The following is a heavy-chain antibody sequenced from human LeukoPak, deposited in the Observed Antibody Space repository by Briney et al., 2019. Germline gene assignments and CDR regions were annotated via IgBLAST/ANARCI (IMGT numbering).Heavy chain of an antibody. J-gene: IGHJ4*02. Sequence: APVKVSCKASGYTFTSYGISWVRQAPGQGLEWMGWISAYNGNTNYAQKLQGRVTMTTDTSTSTAYMELRSLRSDDTAVYYCARSSGGYYYDSSGFLDYWGQGTLVTVSS. D-gene: IGHD3-22*01. CDR2: ISAYNGNT. CDR3: ARSSGGYYYDSSGFLDY. CDR1: GYTFTSYG. V-gene: IGHV1-18*01.